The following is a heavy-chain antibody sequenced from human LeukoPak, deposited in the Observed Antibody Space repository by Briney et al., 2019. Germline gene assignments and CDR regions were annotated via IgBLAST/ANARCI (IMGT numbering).Heavy chain of an antibody. J-gene: IGHJ4*02. CDR2: ISTGSSTT. V-gene: IGHV3-48*01. D-gene: IGHD6-19*01. Sequence: PGGSLRLSCAASEFAFSTYNMNWVRQAPGKGLEWVSYISTGSSTTYYADSVKGRFTISRDNSKNTLYLQMNSLRAEDTAVYYCASGIAVAGYIDYWGQGTLVTVSS. CDR1: EFAFSTYN. CDR3: ASGIAVAGYIDY.